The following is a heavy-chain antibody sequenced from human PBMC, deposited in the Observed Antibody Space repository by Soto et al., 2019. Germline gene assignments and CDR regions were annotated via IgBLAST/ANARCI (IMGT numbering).Heavy chain of an antibody. Sequence: SGPTLVNPTETLRLTCTVSGFSLSNARMGVSWIRQPPGKALEWLAHIFSNDEKSYSTSLKSRLTISKDTSKSQVVLTMTNMDPVDTATYYCARICITIFGVDYYYSGMAVWGPGTTVTVSS. V-gene: IGHV2-26*01. J-gene: IGHJ6*02. CDR1: GFSLSNARMG. CDR2: IFSNDEK. CDR3: ARICITIFGVDYYYSGMAV. D-gene: IGHD3-3*01.